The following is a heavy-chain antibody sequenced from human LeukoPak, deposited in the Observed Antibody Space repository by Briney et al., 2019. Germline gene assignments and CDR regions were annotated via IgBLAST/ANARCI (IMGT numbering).Heavy chain of an antibody. CDR2: IHSSGSI. CDR3: ARTVMPSTKGAFDI. D-gene: IGHD1-26*01. J-gene: IGHJ3*02. Sequence: SETLSLTCTVSGGSISSGSYYWSWIRQPAGKGLEWIGRIHSSGSINYNPSLNHRVTMSLDTSKNQFSLKLTSVTAADTALYYCARTVMPSTKGAFDIWGQGTMVTVSS. CDR1: GGSISSGSYY. V-gene: IGHV4-61*02.